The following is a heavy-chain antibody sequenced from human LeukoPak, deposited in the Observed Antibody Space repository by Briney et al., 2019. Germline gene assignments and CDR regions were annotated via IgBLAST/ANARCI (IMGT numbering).Heavy chain of an antibody. CDR1: GGSISSSSYY. CDR2: IYYGGRY. Sequence: PAETLSLTCTVSGGSISSSSYYWSWIRQPPGKGLEWIVNIYYGGRYKYNPSLKSRVTISVDTSKNQFSLTLSSVTAADTAVYYCARGARAGYNLEPFDYWGQGTLVTVSS. J-gene: IGHJ4*02. CDR3: ARGARAGYNLEPFDY. D-gene: IGHD5-24*01. V-gene: IGHV4-61*05.